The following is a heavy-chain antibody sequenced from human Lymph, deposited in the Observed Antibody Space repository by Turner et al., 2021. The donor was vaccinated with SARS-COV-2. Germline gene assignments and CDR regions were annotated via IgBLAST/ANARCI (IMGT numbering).Heavy chain of an antibody. CDR1: GGSFSGYY. CDR2: INHTGST. V-gene: IGHV4-34*01. D-gene: IGHD7-27*01. CDR3: ARVWVRWWYFDL. Sequence: QVQLQQRGAGLLKPSETLSLTCAVYGGSFSGYYWSWIRQPPGKGLEWIGEINHTGSTNYNPSLKSRVTISVDTSKNQFSLKLSSVTAADTAVYYCARVWVRWWYFDLWGRGTLVTVSS. J-gene: IGHJ2*01.